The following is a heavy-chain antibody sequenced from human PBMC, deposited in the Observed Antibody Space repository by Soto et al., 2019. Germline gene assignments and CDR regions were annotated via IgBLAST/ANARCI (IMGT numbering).Heavy chain of an antibody. CDR3: TRLPRATPVTNLVF. Sequence: PGGSLRLSCATSGFTFSGSAMHWVRQASGKGLEWVGRIRSKANSYATAYAASVKGRFTISRDDSKNTTYLQMNSLKTEDTAVYYCTRLPRATPVTNLVFWGQGTLVTVSS. D-gene: IGHD4-17*01. V-gene: IGHV3-73*01. CDR2: IRSKANSYAT. J-gene: IGHJ4*02. CDR1: GFTFSGSA.